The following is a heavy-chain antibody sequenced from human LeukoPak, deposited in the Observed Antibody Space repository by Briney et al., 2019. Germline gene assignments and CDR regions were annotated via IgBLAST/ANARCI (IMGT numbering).Heavy chain of an antibody. J-gene: IGHJ4*02. CDR3: ASQYSSSWYYFDY. CDR1: RGTFSSYA. CDR2: IIPIFGTA. Sequence: SVKVSCKASRGTFSSYAISWVRQAPGQGLEWMGGIIPIFGTANYAQKFQGRVTITTDESTSTAYMELSSLRSEDTAVYYCASQYSSSWYYFDYWGQGTLVTVSS. V-gene: IGHV1-69*05. D-gene: IGHD6-13*01.